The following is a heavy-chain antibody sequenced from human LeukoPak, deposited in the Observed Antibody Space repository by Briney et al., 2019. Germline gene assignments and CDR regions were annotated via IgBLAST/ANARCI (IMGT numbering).Heavy chain of an antibody. V-gene: IGHV1-2*04. CDR3: ARDRAAWARYGSGPTRGFDP. Sequence: ASVKVSCKASGYTFTGYYMHWVRQAPGQGLEWMGWINPNSGGTNYAQKFQGWVTMTRDTSISTAYMELSRPRSDDTAVYYCARDRAAWARYGSGPTRGFDPWGQGTLVTVSS. J-gene: IGHJ5*02. D-gene: IGHD3-10*01. CDR2: INPNSGGT. CDR1: GYTFTGYY.